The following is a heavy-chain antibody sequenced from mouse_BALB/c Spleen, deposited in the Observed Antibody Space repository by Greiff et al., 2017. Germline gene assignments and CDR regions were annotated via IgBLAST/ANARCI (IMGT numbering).Heavy chain of an antibody. CDR1: GFSLTGYG. CDR3: ARGAYYGSFAY. CDR2: IWGDGST. D-gene: IGHD1-2*01. J-gene: IGHJ3*01. V-gene: IGHV2-6-7*01. Sequence: VQGVESGPGLVAPSQSLSITCTVSGFSLTGYGVNWVRQPPGKGLEWLGMIWGDGSTDYNSALKSRLSISKDNSKSQVFLKMNSLQTDDTARYYCARGAYYGSFAYWGQGTLVTVSA.